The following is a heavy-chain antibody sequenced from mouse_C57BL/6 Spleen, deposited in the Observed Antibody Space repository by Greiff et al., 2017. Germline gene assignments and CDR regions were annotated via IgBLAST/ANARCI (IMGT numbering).Heavy chain of an antibody. CDR2: IDPSDSYT. V-gene: IGHV1-69*01. Sequence: VQLQQPGAELVMPGASVKLSCKASGYTFTSYWMHWVKQRPGQGLEWIGEIDPSDSYTNYNQKFKGKSTLTVDKSSSTAYMQLSSLTSEDSAVYYCARSYYGGNYAWFAYWGQGTLVTVSA. CDR3: ARSYYGGNYAWFAY. CDR1: GYTFTSYW. D-gene: IGHD1-1*01. J-gene: IGHJ3*01.